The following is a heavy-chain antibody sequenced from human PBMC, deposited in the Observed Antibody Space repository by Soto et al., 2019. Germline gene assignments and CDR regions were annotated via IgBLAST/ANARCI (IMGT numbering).Heavy chain of an antibody. J-gene: IGHJ4*02. D-gene: IGHD2-15*01. CDR3: VRTSLVVAAATREDY. CDR1: GFPFSSYW. CDR2: INSDGGST. V-gene: IGHV3-74*01. Sequence: GGSLRLSCAASGFPFSSYWMHWVRQAPGKGLVWVSRINSDGGSTSYADSVKGRFTISRDNAKNTLYLQMNSLRAEDTAVYYCVRTSLVVAAATREDYWGQGTLVTVSS.